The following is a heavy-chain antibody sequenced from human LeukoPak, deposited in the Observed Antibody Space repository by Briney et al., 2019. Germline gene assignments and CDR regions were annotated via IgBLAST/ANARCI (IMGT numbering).Heavy chain of an antibody. D-gene: IGHD2-15*01. CDR1: GYTFTGYY. Sequence: GASVKVSCKASGYTFTGYYMHWVRQAPGQGLEWMGWINPNSGGTNYAQKFQGRVTMTRDTSISTAYMELSRLRSDDTAVYYCARAGRVVVAAAHSPLNWFDPWGQGTLVTVSS. CDR2: INPNSGGT. J-gene: IGHJ5*02. CDR3: ARAGRVVVAAAHSPLNWFDP. V-gene: IGHV1-2*02.